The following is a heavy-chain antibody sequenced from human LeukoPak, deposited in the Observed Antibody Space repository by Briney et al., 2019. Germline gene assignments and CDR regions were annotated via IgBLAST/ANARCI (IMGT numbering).Heavy chain of an antibody. CDR3: ARRGCSSTSCHLDY. J-gene: IGHJ4*02. D-gene: IGHD2-2*01. Sequence: GGSLRLSCAASGFTFSSYWMSWVRQAPGKGLEWLANIKQDGSEKYYVDSVKGRFTISRDNAKNSLYLQMNSLRAEDTAVYYCARRGCSSTSCHLDYWGQGTLVTVSS. V-gene: IGHV3-7*03. CDR2: IKQDGSEK. CDR1: GFTFSSYW.